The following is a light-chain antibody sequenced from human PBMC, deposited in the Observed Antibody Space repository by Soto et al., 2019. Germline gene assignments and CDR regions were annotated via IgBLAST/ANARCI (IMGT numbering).Light chain of an antibody. CDR2: EVT. V-gene: IGLV2-14*01. Sequence: QSALTQPASVSGSAGQSITISCSGTMRDVGAYNLVSWYQQHPGTAPKLIIYEVTHRPSGVSDRFSGSKSGNTASLTISGLQAEDEANYYCSSYRSTSVYVFGTGTKLTVL. CDR3: SSYRSTSVYV. J-gene: IGLJ1*01. CDR1: MRDVGAYNL.